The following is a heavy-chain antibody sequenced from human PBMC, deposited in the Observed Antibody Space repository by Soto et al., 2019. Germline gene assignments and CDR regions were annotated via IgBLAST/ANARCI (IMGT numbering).Heavy chain of an antibody. V-gene: IGHV1-46*01. CDR2: INPSGGST. CDR3: ARVEPYGGYVLDY. J-gene: IGHJ4*02. D-gene: IGHD5-12*01. CDR1: GYTITSYY. Sequence: VSVPVSCKASGYTITSYYMHWVRQTPGQGLEWMGIINPSGGSTSYAQKFQGRVTMTRDTSTSTVYMELSSLRSEDTDVYYCARVEPYGGYVLDYWGQGALVTVSS.